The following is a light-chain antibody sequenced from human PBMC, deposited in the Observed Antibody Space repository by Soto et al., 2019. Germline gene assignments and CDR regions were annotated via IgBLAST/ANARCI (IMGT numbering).Light chain of an antibody. Sequence: QSVLTQPPSVSGAPGQRVTISCTGTSSNIGAGYDVHWYQQLPGKAPTLLIYSNNDRPSGVPDRFSGSKSGTSASLAITGLQADNEADYYCHSYDSSLSAVVFGGGTKLTVL. CDR1: SSNIGAGYD. V-gene: IGLV1-40*01. CDR2: SNN. J-gene: IGLJ3*02. CDR3: HSYDSSLSAVV.